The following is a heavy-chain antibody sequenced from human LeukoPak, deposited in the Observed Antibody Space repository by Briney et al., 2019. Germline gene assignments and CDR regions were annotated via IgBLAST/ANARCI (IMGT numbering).Heavy chain of an antibody. CDR3: ARHQVTSXXKYGMDV. J-gene: IGHJ6*02. CDR2: IYYSGST. D-gene: IGHD2-21*02. V-gene: IGHV4-59*08. Sequence: PSETLSLTCTVSGGSISSYYWSWIRQPPGKGLEWIGYIYYSGSTNYNPSLKSRVTISVDTSKNQFSLKLSSVTAADTAVYYCARHQVTSXXKYGMDVWGQGTTVTVSS. CDR1: GGSISSYY.